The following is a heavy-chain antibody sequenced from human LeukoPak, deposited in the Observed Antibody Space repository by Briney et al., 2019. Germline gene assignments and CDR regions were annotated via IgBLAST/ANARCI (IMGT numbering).Heavy chain of an antibody. V-gene: IGHV1-8*03. D-gene: IGHD3-22*01. Sequence: ASVKVSCKASGYTFTSYDINWVRQATGQGLEWMGWMNPNSGNTGYAQKFQGRVTITRNTSISTAYMELSSLRSEDTAVYYWARGGDSSGYPLDYWGQGTLVTVSS. CDR2: MNPNSGNT. J-gene: IGHJ4*02. CDR1: GYTFTSYD. CDR3: ARGGDSSGYPLDY.